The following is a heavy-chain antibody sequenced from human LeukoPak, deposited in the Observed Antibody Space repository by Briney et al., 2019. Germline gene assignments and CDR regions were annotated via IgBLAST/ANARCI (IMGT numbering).Heavy chain of an antibody. Sequence: GGSLRLSCATSGFTLSSYAMNWVRQAPGKGLEWVSGITGSSDKTFYADSVKGRFTISRDSSKNTMYLQMNSLRGEDSAVYYCAKDLSSSWQIDYWGQGTLVAVSS. CDR2: ITGSSDKT. D-gene: IGHD6-13*01. J-gene: IGHJ4*02. V-gene: IGHV3-23*01. CDR1: GFTLSSYA. CDR3: AKDLSSSWQIDY.